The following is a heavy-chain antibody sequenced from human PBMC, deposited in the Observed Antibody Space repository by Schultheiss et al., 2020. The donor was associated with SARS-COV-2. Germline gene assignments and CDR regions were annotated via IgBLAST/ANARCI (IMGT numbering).Heavy chain of an antibody. CDR3: ARGRYYDSSGYYREDY. D-gene: IGHD3-22*01. Sequence: GGSLRLSCAASGFTFSSYAMHWVRQAPGKGLEWVAVISYDGSNKYYADSVKGRFTISRDNAKNTLYLQMNSLRAENTAVYYCARGRYYDSSGYYREDYWGQGTLVTVSS. V-gene: IGHV3-30*04. CDR1: GFTFSSYA. J-gene: IGHJ4*02. CDR2: ISYDGSNK.